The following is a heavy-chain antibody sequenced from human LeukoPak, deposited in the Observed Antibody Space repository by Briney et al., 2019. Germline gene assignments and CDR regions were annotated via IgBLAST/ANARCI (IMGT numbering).Heavy chain of an antibody. CDR3: ARAEGWYYDFWSGTPREFDY. CDR2: INTNTGNP. Sequence: ASVKVSCKASGYTFTSYAMNWVRQAPGQGLEWMGWINTNTGNPTYAQGFTGRFVFSLDTSVSTAYLQISSLKAEDTAVYYCARAEGWYYDFWSGTPREFDYWGQGTLVTVSS. CDR1: GYTFTSYA. J-gene: IGHJ4*02. V-gene: IGHV7-4-1*02. D-gene: IGHD3-3*01.